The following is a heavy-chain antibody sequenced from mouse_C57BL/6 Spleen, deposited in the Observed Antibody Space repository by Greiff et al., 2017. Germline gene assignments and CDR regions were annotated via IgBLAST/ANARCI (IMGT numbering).Heavy chain of an antibody. Sequence: EVQLQQSGAELVKPGASVKLSCTASGFNIKDYYMHWVKQRTEQGLEWIGRIDPGVGETKYAQKFQGKATITADTSSNTAYLQLSSMTSEDTAVYYCARDYYSNPWFAYWGQGTLVTVSA. CDR3: ARDYYSNPWFAY. CDR1: GFNIKDYY. D-gene: IGHD2-5*01. J-gene: IGHJ3*01. V-gene: IGHV14-2*01. CDR2: IDPGVGET.